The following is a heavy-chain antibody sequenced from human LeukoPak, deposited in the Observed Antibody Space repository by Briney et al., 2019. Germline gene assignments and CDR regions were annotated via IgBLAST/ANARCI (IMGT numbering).Heavy chain of an antibody. D-gene: IGHD3-9*01. CDR3: ARNFDMKGFDP. CDR1: GYTFTGYY. CDR2: INSDSGFT. Sequence: ASLKVSCKASGYTFTGYYMNWVRQAPGQRLELMGWINSDSGFTKYAQKFQGRVTMTRDTSITTVYMDLTRLTSDDTAVYYCARNFDMKGFDPWGQGTLVTVSS. J-gene: IGHJ5*02. V-gene: IGHV1-2*02.